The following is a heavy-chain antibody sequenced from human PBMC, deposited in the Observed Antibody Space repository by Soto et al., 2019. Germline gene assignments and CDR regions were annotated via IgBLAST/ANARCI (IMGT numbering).Heavy chain of an antibody. CDR2: IYYSGST. V-gene: IGHV4-31*03. CDR3: AGGSSKSCFDP. D-gene: IGHD6-6*01. CDR1: GGSIRSDGYY. Sequence: SETLSLTCTVSGGSIRSDGYYWSWIRQHPGKGLEWIGYIYYSGSTYYNPSLKSRVSISADTSNNQFSLKLTSVTAADTAVYYCAGGSSKSCFDPSGQRTLVTVSS. J-gene: IGHJ5*02.